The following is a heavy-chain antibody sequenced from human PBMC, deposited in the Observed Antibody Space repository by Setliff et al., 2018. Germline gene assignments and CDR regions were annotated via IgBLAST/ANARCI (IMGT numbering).Heavy chain of an antibody. CDR1: GYTFAGYY. CDR3: SRLVRYCTSRACQTASGAEI. Sequence: ASVKVSCKASGYTFAGYYIHWVRQAPGQGLEWMGWISIYSGNTNYAQKLQGRVTMTTDTSTSTAFLELRSLTPDDTAVYYCSRLVRYCTSRACQTASGAEIWGQGTLVTVSS. V-gene: IGHV1-18*04. CDR2: ISIYSGNT. D-gene: IGHD2-8*01. J-gene: IGHJ4*02.